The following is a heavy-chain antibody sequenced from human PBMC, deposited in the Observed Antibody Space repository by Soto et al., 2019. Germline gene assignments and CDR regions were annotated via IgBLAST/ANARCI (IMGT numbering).Heavy chain of an antibody. Sequence: ESGGGLVQPGGSLRLSCAASGFTFSSYEMNWVRQAPGKGLEWVSYISSSGSTIYYADSVKGRFTISRDNAKNSLYLQMNSLRAEDTAVYYCASYGSGWYGDDYWGQGTLVTVSS. CDR2: ISSSGSTI. V-gene: IGHV3-48*03. D-gene: IGHD6-19*01. CDR1: GFTFSSYE. J-gene: IGHJ4*02. CDR3: ASYGSGWYGDDY.